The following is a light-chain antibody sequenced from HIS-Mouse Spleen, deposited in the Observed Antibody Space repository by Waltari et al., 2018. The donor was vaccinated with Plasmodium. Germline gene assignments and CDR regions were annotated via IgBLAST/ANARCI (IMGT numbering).Light chain of an antibody. CDR2: WAP. Sequence: DIVMTQSPDSLAVSLGERATIHCKSSQSVLYSSNNKNYLAWYQQKPGQPPKLLIYWAPTRESGVPDRFSGSGSGTDFTLTISSLQAEDVAVYYCQQYYSTPWTFGQGTKVEIK. J-gene: IGKJ1*01. V-gene: IGKV4-1*01. CDR3: QQYYSTPWT. CDR1: QSVLYSSNNKNY.